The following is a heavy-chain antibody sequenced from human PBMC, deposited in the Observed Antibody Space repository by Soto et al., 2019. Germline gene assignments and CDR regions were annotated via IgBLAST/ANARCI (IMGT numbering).Heavy chain of an antibody. Sequence: SETLSLTCTVSGGSISSGNFSWSWIRQPPGKGLEWIAYIFHTGSTFYNSSLKTRVTISVDRSKNQFSLKLRSVTETDTAVYYCARVKVGDLFRFHCFFLLSGRGTLVTVSS. V-gene: IGHV4-30-2*01. CDR1: GGSISSGNFS. J-gene: IGHJ2*01. D-gene: IGHD3-3*01. CDR3: ARVKVGDLFRFHCFFLL. CDR2: IFHTGST.